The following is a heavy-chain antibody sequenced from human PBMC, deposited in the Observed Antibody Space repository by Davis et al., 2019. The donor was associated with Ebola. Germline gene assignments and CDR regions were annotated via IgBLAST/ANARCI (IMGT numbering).Heavy chain of an antibody. Sequence: GGSLRLSCAASGFVFSSYVMSWVRRAPGKGLEWVSYISSSSSTIYYADSVKGRFTISRDNAKNSLSLQINSLRDEDTAVYYCARDLAVFHFDYWGQGTLVTVSS. D-gene: IGHD3-16*01. CDR2: ISSSSSTI. CDR3: ARDLAVFHFDY. CDR1: GFVFSSYV. V-gene: IGHV3-48*02. J-gene: IGHJ4*02.